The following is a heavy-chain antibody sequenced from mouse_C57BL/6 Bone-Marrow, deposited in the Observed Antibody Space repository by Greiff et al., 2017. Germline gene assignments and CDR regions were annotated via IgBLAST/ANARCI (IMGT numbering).Heavy chain of an antibody. Sequence: QVQLKQSGPELVKPGDSVKLSCKASGYNFTSYDINWVKKRPGQGLEWIRGIYPRGGSTKYNEKLKGKATWTVDTSSRTAYMELPSLTSEDSAVYFCARLEFDGSSGDWYFDVWGTGTTVTVSS. V-gene: IGHV1-85*01. CDR1: GYNFTSYD. CDR2: IYPRGGST. D-gene: IGHD1-1*01. CDR3: ARLEFDGSSGDWYFDV. J-gene: IGHJ1*03.